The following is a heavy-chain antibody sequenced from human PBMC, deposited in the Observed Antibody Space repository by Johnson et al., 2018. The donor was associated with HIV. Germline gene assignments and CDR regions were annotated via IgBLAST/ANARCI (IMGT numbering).Heavy chain of an antibody. CDR3: ARAWNDAFDI. Sequence: QVQLVESGGGVVQPGGSLRLSCAASGFTFSSYAMHWVRQAPGKGLEWVAVISYDGTNKYYADSVKGRFTISRDNSKNTMYLQMNSLRVEDTAVYYCARAWNDAFDIWGQGTLVTVSS. J-gene: IGHJ3*02. D-gene: IGHD1-1*01. CDR2: ISYDGTNK. V-gene: IGHV3-30*04. CDR1: GFTFSSYA.